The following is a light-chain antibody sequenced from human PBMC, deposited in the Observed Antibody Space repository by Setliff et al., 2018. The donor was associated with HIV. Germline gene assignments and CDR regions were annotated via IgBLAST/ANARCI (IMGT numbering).Light chain of an antibody. CDR1: SSDVGGYNY. J-gene: IGLJ1*01. Sequence: QSALTQPGSVSGSPGQSITISCTGTSSDVGGYNYVSWYQQHPGKAPNVVIYDVTNRPSGISNRFSGSKSGNMASLTISGLQAEDEAVHYCLSYTSGNIYVFGTGTKVTVL. V-gene: IGLV2-14*03. CDR3: LSYTSGNIYV. CDR2: DVT.